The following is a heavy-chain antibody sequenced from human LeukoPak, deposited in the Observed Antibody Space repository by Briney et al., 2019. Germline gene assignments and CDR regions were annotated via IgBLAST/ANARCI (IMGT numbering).Heavy chain of an antibody. Sequence: PGGSLRLSCAASGFTFSSYEMNWVGQAPGKGLKWVSYISSSGSNIYYADSVKGRFTISRDNAKNSLFLQMNSLRAEDTAVYYCARADMATITVDYWGQGTLVTVS. D-gene: IGHD5-24*01. CDR3: ARADMATITVDY. CDR1: GFTFSSYE. V-gene: IGHV3-48*03. J-gene: IGHJ4*02. CDR2: ISSSGSNI.